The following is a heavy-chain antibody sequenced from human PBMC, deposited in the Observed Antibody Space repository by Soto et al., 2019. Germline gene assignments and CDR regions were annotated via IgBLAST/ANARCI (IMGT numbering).Heavy chain of an antibody. D-gene: IGHD3-3*01. Sequence: SETLSLTCTVSGGSISSYYWSWIRQPPGKGLEWIGYIYYSGSTNYNPSLKSRVTISVDTSKNQFSLKLSSVTAADTAVYYCARGYYDFWSGSNYYYYYYMDVWGKGTTVTVSS. CDR1: GGSISSYY. CDR2: IYYSGST. CDR3: ARGYYDFWSGSNYYYYYYMDV. V-gene: IGHV4-59*01. J-gene: IGHJ6*03.